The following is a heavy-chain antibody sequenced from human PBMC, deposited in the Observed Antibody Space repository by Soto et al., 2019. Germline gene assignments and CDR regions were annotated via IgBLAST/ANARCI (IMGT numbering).Heavy chain of an antibody. D-gene: IGHD2-2*02. J-gene: IGHJ3*02. Sequence: GASVKVSCKASGGTLRSYAIRWVRQAPGQGLEWMGGIIPIFGTANYAQKFQGRVTITADESTSTAYMELSSLRSEDTAVYYCARDPIHGLDPFDIWGQGTMVTVSS. CDR2: IIPIFGTA. CDR3: ARDPIHGLDPFDI. V-gene: IGHV1-69*13. CDR1: GGTLRSYA.